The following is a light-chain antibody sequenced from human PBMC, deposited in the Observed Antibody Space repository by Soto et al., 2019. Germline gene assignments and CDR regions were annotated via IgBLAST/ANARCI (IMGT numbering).Light chain of an antibody. CDR3: QQYDSSPVT. CDR1: QGVSSN. CDR2: GAS. J-gene: IGKJ4*01. Sequence: EIVRTQSPATLSLSPGERATLSCRASQGVSSNLAWYQQKPGQAPRLLIYGASNRATGIPHRFSGSGSGTDFTLTISRLEPEDFAVYYCQQYDSSPVTFGGGTKVDIK. V-gene: IGKV3-20*01.